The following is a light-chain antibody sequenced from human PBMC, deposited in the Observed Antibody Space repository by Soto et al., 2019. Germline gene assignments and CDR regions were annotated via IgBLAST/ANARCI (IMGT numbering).Light chain of an antibody. CDR3: QRYNAWPIT. J-gene: IGKJ5*01. CDR1: QSVSSN. V-gene: IGKV3-15*01. Sequence: EIVMAQSPATLSVSPGDRATLSCRAGQSVSSNLAWYQQKPGQAPRLLIYGASTRATGIPAWFSGSGSGTEFTLTISSLQSGDFAVYYCQRYNAWPITFGQGTRLDMK. CDR2: GAS.